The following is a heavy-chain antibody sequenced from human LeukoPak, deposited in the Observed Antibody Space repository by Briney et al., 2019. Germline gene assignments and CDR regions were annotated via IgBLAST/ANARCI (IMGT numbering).Heavy chain of an antibody. Sequence: PSETLSLTCTVSGGSISSYYWSWIRQPPGKGLEWIGYIYYSGSTNYNPSLKSRVTISVDTSKNQFSLKLSSVTAADTAVYYRAREVGATRSLYYYYYMDVWGKGTTVTVSS. D-gene: IGHD1-26*01. CDR2: IYYSGST. J-gene: IGHJ6*03. CDR1: GGSISSYY. V-gene: IGHV4-59*01. CDR3: AREVGATRSLYYYYYMDV.